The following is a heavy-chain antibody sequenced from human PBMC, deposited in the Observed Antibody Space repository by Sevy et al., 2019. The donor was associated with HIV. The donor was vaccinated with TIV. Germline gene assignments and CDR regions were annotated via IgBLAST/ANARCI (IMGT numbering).Heavy chain of an antibody. CDR3: ANDIRGRASPDAFDI. CDR2: ISGSGGST. V-gene: IGHV3-23*01. J-gene: IGHJ3*02. CDR1: GFTFSSYA. Sequence: GGSLRLSCAASGFTFSSYAMRWVRQAPGTGLEWVSAISGSGGSTYYADSVKGRFTISRDNSKNTLYLQMNSLRAEDTAVYYCANDIRGRASPDAFDIWGQGTMVTVSS. D-gene: IGHD3-3*02.